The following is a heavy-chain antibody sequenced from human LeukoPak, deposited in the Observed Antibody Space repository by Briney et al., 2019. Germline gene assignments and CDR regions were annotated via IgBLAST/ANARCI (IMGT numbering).Heavy chain of an antibody. CDR2: IRSKAYGGTT. CDR1: GFSFSSYS. V-gene: IGHV3-49*04. J-gene: IGHJ4*02. CDR3: TRTTSRIQLWLGGFDY. Sequence: GGSLRLSCAASGFSFSSYSMSWVRQAPGKGLEWVGFIRSKAYGGTTEYAASVKGRFTISRDDSKSIAYLQMNSLKTEDTAVYYCTRTTSRIQLWLGGFDYWGQGTLVTVSS. D-gene: IGHD5-18*01.